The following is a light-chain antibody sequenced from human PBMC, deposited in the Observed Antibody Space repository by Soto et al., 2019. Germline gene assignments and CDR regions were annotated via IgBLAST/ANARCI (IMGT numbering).Light chain of an antibody. V-gene: IGKV1D-13*01. CDR3: QQFKNYPPT. Sequence: AIQLTQSPSSLSASVGDRVTITCRASQGISSALAWYQQKPGTAPKLLIYDASSLESGVPSRFSGSGSGTDFTLTISSLQPEDFATYYCQQFKNYPPTFGGGTKVEIK. CDR1: QGISSA. J-gene: IGKJ4*01. CDR2: DAS.